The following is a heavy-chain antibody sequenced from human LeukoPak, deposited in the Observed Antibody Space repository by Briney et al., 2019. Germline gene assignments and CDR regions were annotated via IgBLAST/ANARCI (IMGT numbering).Heavy chain of an antibody. J-gene: IGHJ4*02. D-gene: IGHD3-22*01. CDR3: AKVAGDDSSGYSCYFDY. CDR1: GFTFSSYG. V-gene: IGHV3-33*06. Sequence: QPGRSLRLSCAASGFTFSSYGMHWVRQAPGKGLEWVAVIWYDGSNKYYADSVKGRFTISRDNSKNTLYLQMNSLRAEDTAVYYCAKVAGDDSSGYSCYFDYWGQGTLVTVSS. CDR2: IWYDGSNK.